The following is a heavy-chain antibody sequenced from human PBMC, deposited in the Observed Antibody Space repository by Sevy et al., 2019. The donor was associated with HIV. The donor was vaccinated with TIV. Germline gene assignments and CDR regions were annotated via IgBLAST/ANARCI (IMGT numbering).Heavy chain of an antibody. CDR1: GFTFSSYW. CDR2: IKQDGSEK. V-gene: IGHV3-7*01. D-gene: IGHD6-19*01. Sequence: GSLRLSCAASGFTFSSYWMSWVRQAPGKGLEWVANIKQDGSEKYYVDSVKGRFTISRDNAKNSLYLQMNSLRAEDTAVYYCARDRSIAVAGSTGDDYWGQGTLVTVSS. J-gene: IGHJ4*02. CDR3: ARDRSIAVAGSTGDDY.